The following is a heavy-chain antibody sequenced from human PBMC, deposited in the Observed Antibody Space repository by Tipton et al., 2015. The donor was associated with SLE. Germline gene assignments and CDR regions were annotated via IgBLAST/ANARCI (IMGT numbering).Heavy chain of an antibody. V-gene: IGHV4-59*07. CDR2: IYYSGST. CDR1: GASITTYY. CDR3: ASANWNFEY. Sequence: TLSLTCTVSGASITTYYWSWIRQPPGKGLEWIGYIYYSGSTNNNPFLKSRVTISIDTSRNQFSLKLRSVTAADTAVYYCASANWNFEYWGQGTLVTVSS. J-gene: IGHJ4*02. D-gene: IGHD1-1*01.